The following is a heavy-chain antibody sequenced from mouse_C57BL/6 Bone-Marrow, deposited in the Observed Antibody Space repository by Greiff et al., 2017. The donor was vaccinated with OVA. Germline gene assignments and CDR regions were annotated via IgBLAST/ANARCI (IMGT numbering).Heavy chain of an antibody. Sequence: QVQLQQSGPELVKPGASVKLSCKASGYTFTSYDINWVKQRPGQGLEWIGWIYPRDGSTKYNEKFKGKATLTVDTSSSTAYMELHSLTSEDSAVYYCARPIYDGYLFFDYWGQGTTLTVSS. D-gene: IGHD2-3*01. CDR3: ARPIYDGYLFFDY. J-gene: IGHJ2*01. CDR2: IYPRDGST. V-gene: IGHV1-85*01. CDR1: GYTFTSYD.